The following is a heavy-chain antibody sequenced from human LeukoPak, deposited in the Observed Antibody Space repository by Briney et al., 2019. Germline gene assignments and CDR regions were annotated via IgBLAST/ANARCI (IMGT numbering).Heavy chain of an antibody. CDR2: ISYDGSNK. CDR3: ARDRGRKRGGYAGPAYYYYGMDV. Sequence: GGSLRLSCAASGFTFSSYAMHWVRQAPGKGLEWVAVISYDGSNKYYADSVKGRFTISRDNSKNTLYLQMNSLRAEDTAVYYCARDRGRKRGGYAGPAYYYYGMDVWGKGTTVTVSS. V-gene: IGHV3-30*04. J-gene: IGHJ6*04. CDR1: GFTFSSYA. D-gene: IGHD6-25*01.